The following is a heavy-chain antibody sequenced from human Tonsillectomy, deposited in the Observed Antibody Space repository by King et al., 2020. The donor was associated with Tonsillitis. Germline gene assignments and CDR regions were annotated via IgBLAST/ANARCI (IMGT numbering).Heavy chain of an antibody. CDR1: GFTFSSYD. CDR3: ARGDYVWGSYRWYYFDY. D-gene: IGHD3-16*02. CDR2: IGTAGDT. J-gene: IGHJ4*02. V-gene: IGHV3-13*04. Sequence: VQLVESGGGLVQPGGSLRLSCAASGFTFSSYDMHWVRQATGKGLEWVSAIGTAGDTYYPGSVKGRFTISRENAKNSLYLQMNSLRAGDTAVYYCARGDYVWGSYRWYYFDYWGQGILVTVSS.